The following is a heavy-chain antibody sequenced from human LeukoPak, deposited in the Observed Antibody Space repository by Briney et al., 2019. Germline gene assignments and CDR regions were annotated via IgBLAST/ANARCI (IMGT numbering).Heavy chain of an antibody. CDR3: ARGPIQLWIHNAMDV. J-gene: IGHJ6*02. D-gene: IGHD5-18*01. CDR2: IRSKAYRGTT. V-gene: IGHV3-49*04. Sequence: GGSLRLSCTASGFTSGDHAMSWVRQAPGKGLEWVGFIRSKAYRGTTEYAASVRGRFTISRDDSKSVVYLQMNSLKTKDTAFYYCARGPIQLWIHNAMDVWGQGTTVTVSS. CDR1: GFTSGDHA.